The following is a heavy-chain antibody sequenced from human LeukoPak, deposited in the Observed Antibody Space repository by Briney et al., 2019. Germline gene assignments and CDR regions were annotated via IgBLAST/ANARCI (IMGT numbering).Heavy chain of an antibody. CDR1: GGSFSGYY. CDR3: ARAGPTYYYDSSGYYSDY. J-gene: IGHJ4*02. V-gene: IGHV4-30-4*08. D-gene: IGHD3-22*01. Sequence: SETLSLTCAVYGGSFSGYYWSWIRQPPGKGLEWIGYIYYSGSTYYNPSLKSRVTISVDTSKNQFSLKLSSVTAADTAVYYCARAGPTYYYDSSGYYSDYWGQGTLVTVSS. CDR2: IYYSGST.